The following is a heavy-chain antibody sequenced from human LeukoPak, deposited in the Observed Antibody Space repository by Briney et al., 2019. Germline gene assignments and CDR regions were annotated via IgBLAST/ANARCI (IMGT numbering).Heavy chain of an antibody. Sequence: GGSLRLSCAASGLTFSSYAMSWVRQAPGKGLEWVSAISGSGGSTYYADSVKGRFTISRNNSKNTLYLQMNSLRAEDTVVYYCAKYAIVGATLERIDYWGQGTLVTVSS. V-gene: IGHV3-23*01. CDR2: ISGSGGST. J-gene: IGHJ4*02. CDR1: GLTFSSYA. D-gene: IGHD1-26*01. CDR3: AKYAIVGATLERIDY.